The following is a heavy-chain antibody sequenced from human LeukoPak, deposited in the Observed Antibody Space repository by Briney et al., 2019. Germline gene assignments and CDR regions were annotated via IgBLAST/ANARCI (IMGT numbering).Heavy chain of an antibody. D-gene: IGHD5-24*01. CDR1: GFTLSNYA. CDR3: ARQNTPHGNFDY. Sequence: GGSLRLSCAASGFTLSNYAMHWVRQPAGEGLEWVSALGTAGDTFYPGSVKGRLTISRDNAKKSLFLQMNSLRAEDTAVYYCARQNTPHGNFDYWGQGTLVTVSS. V-gene: IGHV3-13*01. CDR2: LGTAGDT. J-gene: IGHJ4*02.